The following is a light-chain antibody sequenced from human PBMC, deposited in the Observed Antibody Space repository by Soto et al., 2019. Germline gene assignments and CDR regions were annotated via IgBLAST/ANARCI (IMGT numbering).Light chain of an antibody. CDR1: QSISNY. Sequence: IQITPSPSSLSASVGDRVTITCRASQSISNYLNWYQQKPGNAPKLLIYAASNSQSGVPSRFSGSGSGKDFTLTISSLPREDLGTSYCQQSCSTRLYTFGQGTKVDIK. J-gene: IGKJ2*01. V-gene: IGKV1-39*01. CDR3: QQSCSTRLYT. CDR2: AAS.